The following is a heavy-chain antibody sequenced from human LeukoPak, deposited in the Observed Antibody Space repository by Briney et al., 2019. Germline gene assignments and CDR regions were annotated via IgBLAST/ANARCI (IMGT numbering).Heavy chain of an antibody. CDR3: ARAPLERRYFDRYYHYYMDV. D-gene: IGHD3-9*01. CDR2: ISSSSSYI. V-gene: IGHV3-21*01. CDR1: GFTFSSYS. Sequence: GGSLRLSCAASGFTFSSYSMNWVRQAPGKGLEWASSISSSSSYIYYADSVKGRFTISRDNAKNSLYLQMNSLRAEDTAVYYCARAPLERRYFDRYYHYYMDVWAKGPRSPSP. J-gene: IGHJ6*03.